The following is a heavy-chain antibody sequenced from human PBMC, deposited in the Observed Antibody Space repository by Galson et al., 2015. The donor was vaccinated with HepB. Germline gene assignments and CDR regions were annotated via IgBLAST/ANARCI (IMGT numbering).Heavy chain of an antibody. J-gene: IGHJ5*02. Sequence: SETLSLTCTVSGAYMNSYYWTWIRQPAGNGLEWIGRFHSTENTNYNPSLKSRVSMSIDMSKSQVSLTLTSVTAADTAVYYCARDFVIGGEYGDYRTALGPWGQGMLVIVSS. CDR1: GAYMNSYY. CDR2: FHSTENT. CDR3: ARDFVIGGEYGDYRTALGP. V-gene: IGHV4-4*07. D-gene: IGHD4-17*01.